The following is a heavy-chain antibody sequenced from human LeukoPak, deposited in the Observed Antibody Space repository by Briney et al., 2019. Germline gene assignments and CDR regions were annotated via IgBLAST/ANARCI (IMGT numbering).Heavy chain of an antibody. D-gene: IGHD6-6*01. CDR1: GFTFSSYS. J-gene: IGHJ5*02. CDR3: ARVAIAARLSWFDP. Sequence: PGGSLRLSCAASGFTFSSYSMNWVRQAPGKGLEWVSSISSSSSYIYYADSVKGRFTISRDNAKNTLYLQMNSLRAEDTAVYYCARVAIAARLSWFDPWGQGTLVTVSS. V-gene: IGHV3-21*01. CDR2: ISSSSSYI.